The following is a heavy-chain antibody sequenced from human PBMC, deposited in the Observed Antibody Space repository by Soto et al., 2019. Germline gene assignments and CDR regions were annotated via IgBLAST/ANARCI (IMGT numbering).Heavy chain of an antibody. Sequence: PGGSLRLSCAASGFTFSSYAMSWVRQAPGKGLEWVSAISGSGGNTYYANSVKGRFTISRDNSKNTVTLQMNNLTLDDTAVYYCATSFRYFDNWGQGTRVTVSS. V-gene: IGHV3-23*01. CDR2: ISGSGGNT. D-gene: IGHD3-9*01. CDR1: GFTFSSYA. J-gene: IGHJ4*02. CDR3: ATSFRYFDN.